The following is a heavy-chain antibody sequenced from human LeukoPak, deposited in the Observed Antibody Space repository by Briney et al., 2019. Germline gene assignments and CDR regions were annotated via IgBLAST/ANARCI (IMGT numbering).Heavy chain of an antibody. CDR3: AKWGDYDILTGYYVPDY. D-gene: IGHD3-9*01. CDR1: GFTFTNYA. CDR2: ITGSDGSS. Sequence: GTSLRLSCVASGFTFTNYAMSWVRQAPGKGLEWVSAITGSDGSSYYADSVKGRFTISRVNSKNTLYLQVNSLRAEDTAVYYCAKWGDYDILTGYYVPDYWGQGTLVTVSS. V-gene: IGHV3-23*01. J-gene: IGHJ4*02.